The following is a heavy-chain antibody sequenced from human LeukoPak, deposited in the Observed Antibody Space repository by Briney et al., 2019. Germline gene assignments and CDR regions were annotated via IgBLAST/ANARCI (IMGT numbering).Heavy chain of an antibody. J-gene: IGHJ4*02. CDR1: GGTFSSYA. Sequence: SVKVSCKASGGTFSSYAISWVRQAPGQGLEWRGGIIPIFGTANYAQKFQGRVTITADESTSTAYMELSSLRSEDTAVYYCAVGLNVVVVPAAISDPYYFDYWGQGTLVTVSS. V-gene: IGHV1-69*13. CDR3: AVGLNVVVVPAAISDPYYFDY. CDR2: IIPIFGTA. D-gene: IGHD2-2*01.